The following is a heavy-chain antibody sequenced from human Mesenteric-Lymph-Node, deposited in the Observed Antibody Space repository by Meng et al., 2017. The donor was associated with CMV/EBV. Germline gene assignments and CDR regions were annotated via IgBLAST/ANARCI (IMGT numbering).Heavy chain of an antibody. Sequence: GGSLRLSCAASGFTFRGYCMHWVRQAPGKGLEWVAVISYDESNKYYADSVKGRFTISKDNSKNTLYLQMNSLRPEDTAVYYCARDTALDYWGHGTLVTVSS. V-gene: IGHV3-30*04. J-gene: IGHJ4*01. CDR2: ISYDESNK. CDR3: ARDTALDY. CDR1: GFTFRGYC.